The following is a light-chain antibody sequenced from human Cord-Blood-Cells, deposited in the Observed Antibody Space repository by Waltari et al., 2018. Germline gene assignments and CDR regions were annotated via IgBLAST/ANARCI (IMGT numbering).Light chain of an antibody. CDR1: SSAVGRYNL. CDR3: CSYAGSSRV. Sequence: QSALTQPASVSGSPGQSLTISCTGTSSAVGRYNLVSWYQQHPGKAPKLMIYEGSKRPSGVSNRFSGSKSGNTASLTISGLQAEDEADYYCCSYAGSSRVFGGGTKLTVL. CDR2: EGS. J-gene: IGLJ3*02. V-gene: IGLV2-23*01.